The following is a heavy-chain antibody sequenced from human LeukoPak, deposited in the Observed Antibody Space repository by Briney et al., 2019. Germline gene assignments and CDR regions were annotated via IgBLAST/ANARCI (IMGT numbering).Heavy chain of an antibody. CDR3: ARSVEGSYLLYENDWTLKFDY. CDR1: GGTFSSYA. CDR2: IIPIFGTA. Sequence: SVKVSCKASGGTFSSYAISWVRQAPGQGLEWMGGIIPIFGTANYAQKFQGRVTITADESTSTAYMELSSLRSEDTAVYYCARSVEGSYLLYENDWTLKFDYWGQGTLVTVSS. J-gene: IGHJ4*02. D-gene: IGHD1-26*01. V-gene: IGHV1-69*01.